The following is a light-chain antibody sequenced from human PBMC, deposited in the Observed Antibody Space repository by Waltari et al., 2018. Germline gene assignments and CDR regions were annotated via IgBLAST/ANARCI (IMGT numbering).Light chain of an antibody. Sequence: QSALTQPVSVSGSPGQSITISCTGTSSDVGSYNLVSWYQQHPGKAPKLMIYAGSKRPSGVSNRFAGSKSGNTASLTISGLQAEDEADYYCCSYAGSSPYVVFGGGTKLTVL. CDR2: AGS. J-gene: IGLJ2*01. CDR3: CSYAGSSPYVV. V-gene: IGLV2-23*01. CDR1: SSDVGSYNL.